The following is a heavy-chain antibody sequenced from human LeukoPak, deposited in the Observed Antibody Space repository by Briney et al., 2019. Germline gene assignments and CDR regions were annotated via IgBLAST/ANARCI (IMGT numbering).Heavy chain of an antibody. D-gene: IGHD2-15*01. Sequence: ASVKVSCKASGYTFTSYYMHWVRQAPGQGLEWMGIINPSGGSTSYAQKLQGRVTMTTDTSTSTAYMELRSLRSDDTAVYYCARDGYCSGGSCYSNAFDIWGQGTMVTVSS. CDR2: INPSGGST. CDR3: ARDGYCSGGSCYSNAFDI. J-gene: IGHJ3*02. V-gene: IGHV1-46*01. CDR1: GYTFTSYY.